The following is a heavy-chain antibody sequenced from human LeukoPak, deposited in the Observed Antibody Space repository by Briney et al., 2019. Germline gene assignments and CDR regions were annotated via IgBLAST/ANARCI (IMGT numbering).Heavy chain of an antibody. V-gene: IGHV3-23*01. D-gene: IGHD3-22*01. CDR2: ISGSGGST. Sequence: GGSLRLSCAASGFTFSSYAMSWVRQAPGKGLEWVSAISGSGGSTYYADSVKGRFTISRDNSKNTLYLQMNSLRAEDTAVYYCAKAITMIVVVSMDVWGKGTTVTVSS. J-gene: IGHJ6*03. CDR1: GFTFSSYA. CDR3: AKAITMIVVVSMDV.